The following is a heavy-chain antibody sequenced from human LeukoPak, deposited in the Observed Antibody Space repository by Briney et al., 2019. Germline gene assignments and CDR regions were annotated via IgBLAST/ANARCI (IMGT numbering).Heavy chain of an antibody. CDR2: IYYSGSS. CDR1: GGSISSYY. V-gene: IGHV4-59*01. D-gene: IGHD3-9*01. CDR3: ASDILTGYYGH. J-gene: IGHJ4*02. Sequence: SETLSLTCTVSGGSISSYYWSWIRQPPGKGLEWIGYIYYSGSSNYNPSLKSRVTISVDTSKNQFSLKLSSVPAADTAVYYCASDILTGYYGHWGQGTLVTVSS.